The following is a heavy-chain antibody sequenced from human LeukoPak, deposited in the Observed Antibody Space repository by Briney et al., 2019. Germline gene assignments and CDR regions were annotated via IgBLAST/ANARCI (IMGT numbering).Heavy chain of an antibody. CDR3: AREHIAVAGTSVDY. D-gene: IGHD6-19*01. CDR1: GYTFTDYS. V-gene: IGHV1-2*02. J-gene: IGHJ4*02. CDR2: INPNSGGT. Sequence: ASVKVSCKASGYTFTDYSIHWVRQAPGQGLEWMGWINPNSGGTNYVQKFQGRVTMTRDTSISTAYMELSRLRSDDTAVYYCAREHIAVAGTSVDYWGQGTLVTVSS.